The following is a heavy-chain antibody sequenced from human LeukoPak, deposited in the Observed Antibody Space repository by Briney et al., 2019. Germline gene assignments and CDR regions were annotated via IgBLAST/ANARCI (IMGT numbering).Heavy chain of an antibody. CDR2: INPNSGGT. CDR3: ARALGYCSGGSCNGDY. Sequence: ASVKVSCKASGYTFTGYYMHWVRQAPGQGLEWMGWINPNSGGTNYAQKFQGRVTMTRDTSISTAYMELSRLRSDDTAVYYRARALGYCSGGSCNGDYWGQGTLVTVSS. V-gene: IGHV1-2*02. D-gene: IGHD2-15*01. J-gene: IGHJ4*02. CDR1: GYTFTGYY.